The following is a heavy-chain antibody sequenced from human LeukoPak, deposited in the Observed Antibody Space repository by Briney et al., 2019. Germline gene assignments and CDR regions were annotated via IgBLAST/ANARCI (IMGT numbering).Heavy chain of an antibody. J-gene: IGHJ4*02. CDR1: GYTFTSYG. V-gene: IGHV1-18*01. D-gene: IGHD3-16*01. CDR3: ARDRVSATFYEYIWGSWGGFDY. CDR2: TTTYNGNT. Sequence: ASVKVSCKASGYTFTSYGINWVRQAPGQGLEWMGRTTTYNGNTNYAQKFQGRVTMTTDTSTSTAYMELRSLRSDDTAVYYCARDRVSATFYEYIWGSWGGFDYWGQGALVTVSS.